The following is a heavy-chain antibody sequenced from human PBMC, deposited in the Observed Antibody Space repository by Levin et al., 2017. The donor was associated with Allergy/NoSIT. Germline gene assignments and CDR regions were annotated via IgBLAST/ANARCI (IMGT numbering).Heavy chain of an antibody. CDR2: IRSKAYGGTT. V-gene: IGHV3-49*03. Sequence: GGSLRLSCTASGFTFGDYAMSWFRQAPGKGLEWVGFIRSKAYGGTTEYAASVKGRFTISRDDSKSIAYLQMNSLKTEDTAVYYCTRGPSGYSSSPGNYYYYGMDVWGQGTTVTVSS. CDR3: TRGPSGYSSSPGNYYYYGMDV. J-gene: IGHJ6*02. CDR1: GFTFGDYA. D-gene: IGHD6-13*01.